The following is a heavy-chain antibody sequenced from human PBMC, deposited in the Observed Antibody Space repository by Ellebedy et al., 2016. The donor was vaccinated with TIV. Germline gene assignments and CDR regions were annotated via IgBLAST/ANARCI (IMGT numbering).Heavy chain of an antibody. D-gene: IGHD3-22*01. J-gene: IGHJ4*02. Sequence: GESLKISXAASGFTFRTYAMSWVRQAPGKGLEWVSAISDSAGYTYYAASVKGRFTISRDNSKNTLYLQMDSLRAEDTAVYYCAKDVSRFYYYDSSGYCFDYWGQGTLVTVSS. CDR2: ISDSAGYT. V-gene: IGHV3-23*01. CDR1: GFTFRTYA. CDR3: AKDVSRFYYYDSSGYCFDY.